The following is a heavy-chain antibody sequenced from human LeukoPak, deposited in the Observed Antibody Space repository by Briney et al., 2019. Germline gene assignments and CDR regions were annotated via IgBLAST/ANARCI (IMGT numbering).Heavy chain of an antibody. J-gene: IGHJ4*02. CDR2: ITGSGGST. Sequence: GGSLRLSCAASGFTFSTYAMSWVRQAPGKGLEWVSAITGSGGSTYYAGSVKGRFTISRDNSKNTLYLQMNSLRAEDTAVYYCAKDTQYYYDSSGYSHFDYWGQGTLVTVSS. CDR1: GFTFSTYA. CDR3: AKDTQYYYDSSGYSHFDY. D-gene: IGHD3-22*01. V-gene: IGHV3-23*01.